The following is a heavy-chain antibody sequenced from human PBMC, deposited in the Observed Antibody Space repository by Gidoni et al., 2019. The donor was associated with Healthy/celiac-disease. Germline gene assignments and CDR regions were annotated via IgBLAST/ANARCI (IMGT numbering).Heavy chain of an antibody. CDR2: ISWNSGSI. CDR1: GFTFDDYA. CDR3: AKARDGGDSDFDY. Sequence: EVQLVESGGGLVQPGRSLRLSCAASGFTFDDYAMHWVRQAPGKGLEWVSGISWNSGSIGYADSVKGRFTISRDNAKNSLYLQMNSLRAEDTALYYCAKARDGGDSDFDYWGQGTLVTVSS. D-gene: IGHD2-21*01. V-gene: IGHV3-9*01. J-gene: IGHJ4*02.